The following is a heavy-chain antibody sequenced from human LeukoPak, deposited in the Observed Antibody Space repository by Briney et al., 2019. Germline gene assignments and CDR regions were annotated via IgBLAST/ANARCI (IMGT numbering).Heavy chain of an antibody. Sequence: ASAKVSCKASGYTFTGYYMHWMRQAPGQGLEWMGWINPNSGGTNYAQKFQGRVTMTRDTSISTAYMELSSLRSEDTAVYYCARSRITIFGVVIFFRYYYGMDVWGQGTTVTVSS. CDR2: INPNSGGT. CDR1: GYTFTGYY. CDR3: ARSRITIFGVVIFFRYYYGMDV. D-gene: IGHD3-3*01. V-gene: IGHV1-2*02. J-gene: IGHJ6*02.